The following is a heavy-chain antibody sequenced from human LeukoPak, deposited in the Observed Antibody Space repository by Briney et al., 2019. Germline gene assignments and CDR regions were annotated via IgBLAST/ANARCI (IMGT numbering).Heavy chain of an antibody. V-gene: IGHV4-34*01. CDR1: GGSFSGYY. D-gene: IGHD4-17*01. J-gene: IGHJ6*03. CDR3: ARISRCYGDIKYHYYYYMDV. CDR2: INHSGST. Sequence: SETLSLTCAVYGGSFSGYYWSWIRQPPGKGLEWIGEINHSGSTNYNPSLKSRVTISVDTSKNQFSLKLSSVTAADTAVYYCARISRCYGDIKYHYYYYMDVWGKGTTVTVSS.